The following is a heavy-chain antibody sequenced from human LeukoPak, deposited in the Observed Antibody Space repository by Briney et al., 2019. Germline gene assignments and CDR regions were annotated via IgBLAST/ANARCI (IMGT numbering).Heavy chain of an antibody. CDR1: GYTFTSYA. V-gene: IGHV1-18*01. CDR2: ISGYNGNT. J-gene: IGHJ6*02. D-gene: IGHD6-13*01. CDR3: ARDHTSSSWFYYYYYAMDV. Sequence: ASVKVSCKASGYTFTSYAISWVRQTPGQGLEWMGWISGYNGNTYYAHNLQGRVTMTTDTSTSTAYMELRSLRSDDTAVYYCARDHTSSSWFYYYYYAMDVWGQGTTVTVSS.